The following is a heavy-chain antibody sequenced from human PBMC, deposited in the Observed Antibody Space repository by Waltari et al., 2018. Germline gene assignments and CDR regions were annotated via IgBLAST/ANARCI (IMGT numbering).Heavy chain of an antibody. CDR3: ARASYGSGSSWFDP. J-gene: IGHJ5*02. Sequence: QVQLQESGPGLVKPSETLSLICSVSGGPISTHLWCCIRPPPGKTLGWIGNIYASVSTNYTPSLTSRVTISVDMSKNQCSLNLRSVSAADTAVYYCARASYGSGSSWFDPWGQGNLVTVSS. V-gene: IGHV4-59*11. D-gene: IGHD3-10*01. CDR1: GGPISTHL. CDR2: IYASVST.